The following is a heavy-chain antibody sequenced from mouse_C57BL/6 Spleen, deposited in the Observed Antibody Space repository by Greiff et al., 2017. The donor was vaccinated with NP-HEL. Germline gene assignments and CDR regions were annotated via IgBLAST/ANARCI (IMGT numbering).Heavy chain of an antibody. V-gene: IGHV1-15*01. CDR2: IDPETGGT. J-gene: IGHJ4*01. Sequence: QVQLQQSGAELVRPGASVTLSCKASGYTFTDYEMHWVKQTPVHGLEWIGAIDPETGGTAYNQKFKGKAILTADKSSGTAYMELRSLTSEDSAVYYCTRRMGSSPHYDAMDYWGQGTSVTVSS. D-gene: IGHD1-1*01. CDR3: TRRMGSSPHYDAMDY. CDR1: GYTFTDYE.